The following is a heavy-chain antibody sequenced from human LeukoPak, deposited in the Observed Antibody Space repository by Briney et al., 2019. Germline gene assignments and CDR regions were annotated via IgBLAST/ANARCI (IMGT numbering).Heavy chain of an antibody. CDR3: ARETTAHGYFDY. V-gene: IGHV4-39*02. CDR1: GGSISGSSYY. D-gene: IGHD4-17*01. J-gene: IGHJ4*02. Sequence: PSETLSLTCTVSGGSISGSSYYWGWIRQPPGKGLEWIGSIYYSGSTYYNPSLKSRVTISVDTSKNQFSLKLKSVTAADTAVYYCARETTAHGYFDYWGQGTLVTVSS. CDR2: IYYSGST.